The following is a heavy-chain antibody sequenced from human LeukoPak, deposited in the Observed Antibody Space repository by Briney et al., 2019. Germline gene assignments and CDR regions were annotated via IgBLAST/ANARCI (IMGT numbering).Heavy chain of an antibody. D-gene: IGHD6-13*01. CDR3: ARYPLSYSSNWHYYFDY. V-gene: IGHV1-18*01. Sequence: GASVKVSCKASGYTFTSYGVSWVRQAPGQGLEWMGWIRASNGNTNFAQKLQGRVTLTTDTSTSTAYMELRSLTSDDTAVYYCARYPLSYSSNWHYYFDYWGQGTLLTVSS. CDR1: GYTFTSYG. J-gene: IGHJ4*02. CDR2: IRASNGNT.